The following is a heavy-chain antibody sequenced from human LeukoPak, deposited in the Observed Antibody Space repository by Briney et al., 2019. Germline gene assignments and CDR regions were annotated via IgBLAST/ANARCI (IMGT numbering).Heavy chain of an antibody. D-gene: IGHD3-16*02. CDR1: GFTFSNYW. CDR3: ARGCLLRWFDF. V-gene: IGHV3-7*04. Sequence: PGGSLRLSCAASGFTFSNYWMSWVRQAPGKGLEWVANIKQDGSEDYYMDSVRGRFTMSRDNAKNSLYLQMSSLRAEDTALYYCARGCLLRWFDFWGQGTLVTVSS. J-gene: IGHJ4*02. CDR2: IKQDGSED.